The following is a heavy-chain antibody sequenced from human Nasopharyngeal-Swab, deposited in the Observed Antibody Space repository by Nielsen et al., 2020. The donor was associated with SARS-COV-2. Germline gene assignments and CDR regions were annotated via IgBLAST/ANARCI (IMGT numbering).Heavy chain of an antibody. Sequence: LKISCAASGFTFSSYAMHWVRQPPGKGLEWVAVISYDGSNKYYADSVKGRFTISRHDSKNILYLQMNSLRAEDTAVYYCACDWALFGVVTDNWFDPWGQGTLVTVSS. J-gene: IGHJ5*02. CDR1: GFTFSSYA. CDR3: ACDWALFGVVTDNWFDP. CDR2: ISYDGSNK. V-gene: IGHV3-30-3*01. D-gene: IGHD3-3*01.